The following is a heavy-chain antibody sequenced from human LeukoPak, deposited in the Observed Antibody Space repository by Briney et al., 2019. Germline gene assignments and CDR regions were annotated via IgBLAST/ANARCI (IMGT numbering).Heavy chain of an antibody. J-gene: IGHJ6*03. Sequence: GSLRLSCAPSALTVSGNSVTWIRQTPEKGLEWIGEMNPSGSTSYNPSLKSRVTISVDTSKNQFSLKLSSVTAADMAVYYCARGRQDVTMIVVVMTAVSYYLDVWGKGTTVTVS. CDR1: ALTVSGNS. D-gene: IGHD3-22*01. V-gene: IGHV4-34*08. CDR3: ARGRQDVTMIVVVMTAVSYYLDV. CDR2: MNPSGST.